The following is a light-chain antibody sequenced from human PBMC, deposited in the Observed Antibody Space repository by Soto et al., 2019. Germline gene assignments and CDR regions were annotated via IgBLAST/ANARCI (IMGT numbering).Light chain of an antibody. Sequence: DIQMTKSPSSVSASVGDRFPITCRASQVISSRLAWYQQKPVTTPKLLIYAASTVQSGVPSRFSGSGSGTDFTRTLSSLQPEDCATYYCQPANSCPLTFGGGTKVEIK. CDR2: AAS. CDR1: QVISSR. J-gene: IGKJ4*01. CDR3: QPANSCPLT. V-gene: IGKV1-12*01.